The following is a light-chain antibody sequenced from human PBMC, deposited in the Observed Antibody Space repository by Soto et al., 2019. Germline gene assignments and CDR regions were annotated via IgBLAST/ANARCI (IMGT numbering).Light chain of an antibody. CDR1: SCDVGGYNY. Sequence: QSVLTQPPSASGSPGQSVTISCTGTSCDVGGYNYVSWYQQHPGKAPKLMIYEVTKRPSGVPDRFSGSKSGNTASLTVSGLLAEDEADYYCSSHAGIINVVFGGGTKLTVL. J-gene: IGLJ3*02. V-gene: IGLV2-8*01. CDR2: EVT. CDR3: SSHAGIINVV.